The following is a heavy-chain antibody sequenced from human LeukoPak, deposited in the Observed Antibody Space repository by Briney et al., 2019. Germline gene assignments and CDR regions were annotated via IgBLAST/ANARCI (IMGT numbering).Heavy chain of an antibody. J-gene: IGHJ4*02. V-gene: IGHV4-39*01. D-gene: IGHD5-12*01. Sequence: SETPSLTCTVSSGSINNYYWGWIRQPPGKGLEWIGSIYYSGSTYYNPSLKSRVTISVDTSKNQFSLKLSSVTAADTAVYYCARHQYSGYETWGQGTLVTVSS. CDR2: IYYSGST. CDR1: SGSINNYY. CDR3: ARHQYSGYET.